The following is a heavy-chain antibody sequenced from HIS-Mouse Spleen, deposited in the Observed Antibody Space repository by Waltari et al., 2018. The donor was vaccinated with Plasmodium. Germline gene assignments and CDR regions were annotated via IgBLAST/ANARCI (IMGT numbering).Heavy chain of an antibody. CDR3: ARGNSGYSSSWYLFDY. V-gene: IGHV3-53*02. D-gene: IGHD6-13*01. CDR2: IYSGGST. CDR1: GFTVRRHY. Sequence: EVQLVETGGGLIQPGGSLRLSCAASGFTVRRHYLSWVGPAPGKGLEGVSVIYSGGSTYYADSVKGRFTISRDNSKNTLYLQMNSLRAEDTAVYYCARGNSGYSSSWYLFDYWGQGTLVTVSS. J-gene: IGHJ4*02.